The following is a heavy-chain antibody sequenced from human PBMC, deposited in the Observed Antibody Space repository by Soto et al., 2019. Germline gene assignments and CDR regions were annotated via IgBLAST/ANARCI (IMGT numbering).Heavy chain of an antibody. CDR1: GFTFSSYA. Sequence: QVQLVESGGGVVQPGRSLRLSCAASGFTFSSYAMHWVRQAPGKGLEWVAVISYDGSNKYYADSVKGRFTISRDNSKNTQYLQMNSLRAEDTAVYYCARDPLCSGGSCSQEWYFDLWGRGTLVTVSS. D-gene: IGHD2-15*01. CDR2: ISYDGSNK. V-gene: IGHV3-30-3*01. CDR3: ARDPLCSGGSCSQEWYFDL. J-gene: IGHJ2*01.